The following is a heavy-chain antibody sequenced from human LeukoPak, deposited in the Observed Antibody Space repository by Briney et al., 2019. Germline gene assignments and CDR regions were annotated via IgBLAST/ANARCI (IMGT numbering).Heavy chain of an antibody. CDR1: GYSISSGYY. D-gene: IGHD2-2*01. Sequence: PSETLSLTCAVSGYSISSGYYWGWIRQPPGKGLEWIGSIYHSGSTYYNPSLKSRVTMSVDTSKNQFSLKLSSVTAADTAVYYCARDPYCSGTSCYPFDYWGQGTLVTVSS. V-gene: IGHV4-38-2*02. J-gene: IGHJ4*02. CDR3: ARDPYCSGTSCYPFDY. CDR2: IYHSGST.